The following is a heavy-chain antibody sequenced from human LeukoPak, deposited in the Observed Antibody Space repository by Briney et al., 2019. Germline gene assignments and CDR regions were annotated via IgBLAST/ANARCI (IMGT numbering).Heavy chain of an antibody. J-gene: IGHJ4*02. Sequence: PGGSLRLSCAASGFTFSSYAMSWVRQAPGKGLEWVSAIGGSGGSTYYADSVKGRFTISRDNSKNTLYLQMNSLRAEDTAVYYCAKDILTGYRNPYYFDYWGQGTLVTVSS. D-gene: IGHD3-9*01. CDR3: AKDILTGYRNPYYFDY. CDR2: IGGSGGST. CDR1: GFTFSSYA. V-gene: IGHV3-23*01.